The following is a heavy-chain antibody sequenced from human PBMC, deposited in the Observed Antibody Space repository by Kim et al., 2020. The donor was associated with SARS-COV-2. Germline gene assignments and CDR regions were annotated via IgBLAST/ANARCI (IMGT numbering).Heavy chain of an antibody. V-gene: IGHV7-4-1*02. CDR3: ARGTSYYDDSSSVFFDY. D-gene: IGHD3-22*01. Sequence: ASVKVSCKASGYTFISHAINWVLQAPGQGLEWMGWIDTSTGDPSYAQGFTGRLVFSLDTSVSTAYLQITSLKAEDTAVYYCARGTSYYDDSSSVFFDYWG. CDR2: IDTSTGDP. J-gene: IGHJ4*01. CDR1: GYTFISHA.